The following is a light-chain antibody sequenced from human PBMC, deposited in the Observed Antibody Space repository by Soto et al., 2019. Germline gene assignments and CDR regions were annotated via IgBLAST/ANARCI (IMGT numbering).Light chain of an antibody. J-gene: IGKJ1*01. CDR2: GAS. CDR1: QSVSSSY. CDR3: HQPGSAPWT. Sequence: EIVLTQSPGTLSLSPGERATLSCRASQSVSSSYLAWYQQKPGQAPRLLIYGASSRATGIPDRFSGSGSGTDFTLTISRLEPEDFAVYYCHQPGSAPWTCGQGTKMDIK. V-gene: IGKV3-20*01.